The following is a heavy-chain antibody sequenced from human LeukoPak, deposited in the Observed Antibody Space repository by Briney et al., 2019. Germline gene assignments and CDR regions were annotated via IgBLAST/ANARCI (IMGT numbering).Heavy chain of an antibody. CDR1: GFTFSSHG. J-gene: IGHJ4*02. Sequence: GGSLRLSCAASGFTFSSHGIHWVRQAPGKGLEWVAVISHDGSDKHYADSVKGRFTISRDNSKNTLHLQMDSLGAEETAIYYCAKGSGPSIPVSGTVFGYWGQGTVVTVSS. V-gene: IGHV3-30*18. CDR2: ISHDGSDK. CDR3: AKGSGPSIPVSGTVFGY. D-gene: IGHD6-19*01.